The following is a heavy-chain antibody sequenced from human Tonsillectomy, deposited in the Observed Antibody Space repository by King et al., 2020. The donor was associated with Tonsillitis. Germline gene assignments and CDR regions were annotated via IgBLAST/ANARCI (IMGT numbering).Heavy chain of an antibody. Sequence: VQLVESGGGLVKPGGSLRLSCAASGFTFSDYYMSWIRQAPGKGLEWVSYISSSSSYTNYADSVKGRFTISRDNAKNSLYLQMNSLRAEDTAVYYCAREVAAAGGPKGAFDIWGQGTMVTVSS. V-gene: IGHV3-11*05. J-gene: IGHJ3*02. CDR1: GFTFSDYY. CDR3: AREVAAAGGPKGAFDI. D-gene: IGHD6-13*01. CDR2: ISSSSSYT.